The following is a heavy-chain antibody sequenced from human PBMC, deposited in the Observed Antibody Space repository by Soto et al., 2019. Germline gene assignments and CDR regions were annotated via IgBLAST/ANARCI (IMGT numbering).Heavy chain of an antibody. J-gene: IGHJ4*02. CDR3: AKAAGKGDLSALDY. CDR1: GFTFSSYA. CDR2: ISGSGGST. Sequence: PGGSLRLSCAASGFTFSSYAMSWVRQAPGKGLEWVSSISGSGGSTYYADSVKGRFTISRDNSKNTLYLQMSSLRAEDTAVYYCAKAAGKGDLSALDYWGQGTLVTVSS. D-gene: IGHD3-16*02. V-gene: IGHV3-23*01.